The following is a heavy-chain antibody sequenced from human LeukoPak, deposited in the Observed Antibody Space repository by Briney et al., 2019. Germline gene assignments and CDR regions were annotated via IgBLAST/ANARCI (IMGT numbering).Heavy chain of an antibody. J-gene: IGHJ4*02. CDR1: GFAFSSYA. D-gene: IGHD5-18*01. Sequence: GGSLRLSCAASGFAFSSYAMSWVRQAPGKGLEWVSAISGSGGSTYYADSVKGRFTISRDNSKNTLYLQMNSLRAEDTAVYYCAKVRGYSYGTDYWGQGTLVTVSS. CDR2: ISGSGGST. CDR3: AKVRGYSYGTDY. V-gene: IGHV3-23*01.